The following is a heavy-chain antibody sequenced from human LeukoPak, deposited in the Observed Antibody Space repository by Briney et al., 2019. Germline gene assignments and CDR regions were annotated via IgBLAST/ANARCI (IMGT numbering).Heavy chain of an antibody. CDR1: GFTFSSYA. CDR2: ISYDGSNK. V-gene: IGHV3-30-3*01. J-gene: IGHJ6*02. D-gene: IGHD2-2*01. Sequence: PGGSLRLSCAASGFTFSSYAMHWVRQASGKGLEWVAVISYDGSNKYYADSVKGRFTISRDNSKNTLYLQMNNLRAEDTAVYYCARDLGPVPAATLGMDVWGQGTTVTVSS. CDR3: ARDLGPVPAATLGMDV.